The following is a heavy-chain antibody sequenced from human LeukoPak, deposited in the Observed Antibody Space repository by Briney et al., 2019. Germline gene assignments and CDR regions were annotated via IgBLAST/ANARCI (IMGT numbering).Heavy chain of an antibody. J-gene: IGHJ4*02. V-gene: IGHV3-21*01. D-gene: IGHD2-15*01. Sequence: AAGSLTLSCAASGFTFSSYSMNWVRQAPGKGLEWVSSISSSSSYIYYADSVKGRFTISRDNAKNSLYLQMNSLRAEDTAVYYCASVLHCSGGSCYRRNDYWGQGTLVTVSS. CDR1: GFTFSSYS. CDR2: ISSSSSYI. CDR3: ASVLHCSGGSCYRRNDY.